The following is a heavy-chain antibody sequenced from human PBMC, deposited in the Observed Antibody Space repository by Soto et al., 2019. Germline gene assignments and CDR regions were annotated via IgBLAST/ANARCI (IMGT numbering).Heavy chain of an antibody. Sequence: SETLSLTCAVSGGSISSSSYYWGWIRQPPGKGLEWTGSTHYSGDTYYNPSLNSRVIISVDTSKNQISLKLTSVTAADAAVYYCATFRVITTATTQRYFDYWGQEILGTVSS. CDR2: THYSGDT. D-gene: IGHD4-17*01. CDR1: GGSISSSSYY. V-gene: IGHV4-39*01. CDR3: ATFRVITTATTQRYFDY. J-gene: IGHJ4*02.